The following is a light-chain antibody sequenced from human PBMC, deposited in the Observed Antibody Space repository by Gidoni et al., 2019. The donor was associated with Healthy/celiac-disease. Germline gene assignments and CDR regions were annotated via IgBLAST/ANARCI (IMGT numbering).Light chain of an antibody. Sequence: SYELTQPPSVSVSPGQTARITCSGDALPKQYAYWYQQKPSPAPVLVIYKDSERPSGIPERFSGSSSGTTVTLTISGVQAEDEADYYCQSADSSGTYVVFGGGTKLTVL. CDR2: KDS. CDR3: QSADSSGTYVV. V-gene: IGLV3-25*03. CDR1: ALPKQY. J-gene: IGLJ2*01.